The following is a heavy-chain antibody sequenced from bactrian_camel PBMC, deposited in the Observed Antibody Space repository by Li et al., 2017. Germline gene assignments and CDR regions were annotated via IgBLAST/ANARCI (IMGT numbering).Heavy chain of an antibody. CDR2: IKADRET. CDR3: TACAQSSDPTNYWSSANFLS. J-gene: IGHJ4*01. V-gene: IGHV3S67*01. D-gene: IGHD1*01. CDR1: GFTFSTYA. Sequence: VQLVESGGGSVQPGGSLVLSCAASGFTFSTYAMSWFRQAQGKERELVAGIKADRETTYADSVKGRFSVTRDTQKKTLNLQMTDLKTDDTALYYCTACAQSSDPTNYWSSANFLSWGQGTQVTVS.